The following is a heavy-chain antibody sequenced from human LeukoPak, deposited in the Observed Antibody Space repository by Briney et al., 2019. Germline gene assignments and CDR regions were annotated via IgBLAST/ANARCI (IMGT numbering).Heavy chain of an antibody. J-gene: IGHJ4*02. D-gene: IGHD3-16*01. CDR2: ISGNGINT. Sequence: NPGGSLRLSCATSGFTFNIYAMNWVRQAPGKGLEWVSIISGNGINTYYADSVKGRFTISRDDSKNTLYLQMNSLRVDDTAIYYCARGVSDWGQGTLVTVAS. CDR1: GFTFNIYA. CDR3: ARGVSD. V-gene: IGHV3-23*01.